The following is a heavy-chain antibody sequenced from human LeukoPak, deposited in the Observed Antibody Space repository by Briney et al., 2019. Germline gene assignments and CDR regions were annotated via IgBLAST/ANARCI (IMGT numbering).Heavy chain of an antibody. D-gene: IGHD6-13*01. Sequence: PSETLSLTCTVSGGSISSYYWSWIRQPPGKGLEWIGYIYYSGSTNYNPSLKSRVTISVDTSKNQFSLKLSSVTAADTAAYYCARDSSSRTYYYYYYMDVWGKGTTVTVSS. CDR1: GGSISSYY. J-gene: IGHJ6*03. CDR3: ARDSSSRTYYYYYYMDV. CDR2: IYYSGST. V-gene: IGHV4-59*01.